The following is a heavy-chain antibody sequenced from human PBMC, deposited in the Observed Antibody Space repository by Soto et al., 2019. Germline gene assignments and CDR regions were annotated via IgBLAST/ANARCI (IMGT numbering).Heavy chain of an antibody. CDR3: ARAPSRYFYEIYFDY. D-gene: IGHD3-22*01. J-gene: IGHJ4*01. Sequence: SQTLSLTCAISGDSVSSNSAVWSWIRQSPSRGLEWLGRTYYKSKWYNDYAVSVKSRMTINSDTSKNQFSLHLNSVTPEDTAVYYCARAPSRYFYEIYFDYWGQGTLVTVSS. CDR2: TYYKSKWYN. V-gene: IGHV6-1*01. CDR1: GDSVSSNSAV.